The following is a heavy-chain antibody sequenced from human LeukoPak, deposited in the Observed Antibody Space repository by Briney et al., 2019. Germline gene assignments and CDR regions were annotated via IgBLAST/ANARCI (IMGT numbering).Heavy chain of an antibody. V-gene: IGHV3-21*01. Sequence: GGSLRLSCAASGFSFSSHGMNWVRQAPGKGLEWVSSISSSSSYICYADSVKGRFTISRDNAKNSLHLQMNSLRAEDTAVYYCAREKGNVIMLYAPTGPYDYWGQGTLVTVSS. D-gene: IGHD2-8*01. J-gene: IGHJ4*02. CDR1: GFSFSSHG. CDR3: AREKGNVIMLYAPTGPYDY. CDR2: ISSSSSYI.